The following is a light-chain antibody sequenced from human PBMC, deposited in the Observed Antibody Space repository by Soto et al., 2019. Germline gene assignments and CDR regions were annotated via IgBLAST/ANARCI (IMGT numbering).Light chain of an antibody. CDR3: QQYGPSPNT. J-gene: IGKJ4*01. CDR1: QSVSSNY. V-gene: IGKV3-20*01. Sequence: EIVLTQSPGILSLSPGERATLSCRASQSVSSNYLAWYQQKPGQAPRLLIYGASSRATGIPDRFSCSGSGTEVTLTISRLERDDFAVYYCQQYGPSPNTVRGGTKIQLK. CDR2: GAS.